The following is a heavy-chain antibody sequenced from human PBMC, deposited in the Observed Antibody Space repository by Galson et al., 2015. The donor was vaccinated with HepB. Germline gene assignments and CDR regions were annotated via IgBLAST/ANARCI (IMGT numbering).Heavy chain of an antibody. Sequence: SLRLSCAASGFTFSNAWMSWVRQAPGKGLEWVGRIKSKTDGGTTDYAAPVKGRFTISRDDSKNTLYLQMNSLKTEDTAVYYCTTVIGPGIAAAGNPIDYYYYGMDVWGQGTTVTVSS. CDR2: IKSKTDGGTT. D-gene: IGHD6-13*01. J-gene: IGHJ6*02. CDR1: GFTFSNAW. V-gene: IGHV3-15*01. CDR3: TTVIGPGIAAAGNPIDYYYYGMDV.